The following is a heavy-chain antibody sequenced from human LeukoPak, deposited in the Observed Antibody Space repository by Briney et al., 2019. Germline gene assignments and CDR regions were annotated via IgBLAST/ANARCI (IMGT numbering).Heavy chain of an antibody. CDR3: ARGRDRSKAGDH. Sequence: SETLSLTCAVCGGSCNDYYCSWIRQPPGKGLEWIGEIHPYGIFYYNSSLMSRVTISIDTSKSQFSLRLTSVTAADTAFYYCARGRDRSKAGDHWGQGSLVTVSS. D-gene: IGHD5-24*01. CDR2: IHPYGIF. CDR1: GGSCNDYY. J-gene: IGHJ4*02. V-gene: IGHV4-34*01.